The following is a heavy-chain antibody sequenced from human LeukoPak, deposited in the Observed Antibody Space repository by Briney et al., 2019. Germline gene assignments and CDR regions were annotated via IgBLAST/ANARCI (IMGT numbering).Heavy chain of an antibody. CDR3: ARPGGTIRKIDDAFDI. V-gene: IGHV5-10-1*01. CDR2: IDPSDSYT. D-gene: IGHD3-3*02. CDR1: GYSFTNYW. Sequence: PGESLRISCKGSGYSFTNYWISWVRQMPGKGLEWMGRIDPSDSYTNYSPSFQGHVTISADKSISTAYLQWSSLKASDTAMYYCARPGGTIRKIDDAFDIWGQGTMVTVSS. J-gene: IGHJ3*02.